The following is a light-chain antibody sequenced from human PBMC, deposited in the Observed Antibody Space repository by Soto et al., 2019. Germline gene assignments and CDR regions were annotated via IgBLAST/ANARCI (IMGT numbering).Light chain of an antibody. CDR2: GAS. V-gene: IGKV3-15*01. J-gene: IGKJ4*01. CDR3: KEEPCLAPLT. CDR1: QSVGGN. Sequence: DIVMTQSPATLSVSPGERVTLSCRASQSVGGNVAWYQQRPGQAPRLLISGASTRATGIPARFSGSGSGTEFPPPLRSLEAGDFAVLHLKEEPCLAPLTFGGGTTVEIK.